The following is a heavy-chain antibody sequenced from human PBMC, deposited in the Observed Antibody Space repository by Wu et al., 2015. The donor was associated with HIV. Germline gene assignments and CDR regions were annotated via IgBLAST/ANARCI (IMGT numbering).Heavy chain of an antibody. Sequence: QMQLVQSGPEVKKPGTSVKVSCKASGFTFTSSAMQWVRQARGQRLEWIGWIVVGSGNTNYAQKFQERVTITRDMSTSTAYMELSSLRSEDTAVYYCAASGYYDSSGYYSDWYFDLWGRGTLVTVS. D-gene: IGHD3-22*01. CDR2: IVVGSGNT. V-gene: IGHV1-58*02. J-gene: IGHJ2*01. CDR1: GFTFTSSA. CDR3: AASGYYDSSGYYSDWYFDL.